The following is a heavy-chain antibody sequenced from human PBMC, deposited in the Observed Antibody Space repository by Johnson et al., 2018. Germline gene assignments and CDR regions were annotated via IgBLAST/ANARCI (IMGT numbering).Heavy chain of an antibody. J-gene: IGHJ3*02. CDR1: GFTFSSYS. CDR2: ISYSNSFV. Sequence: EVQLVESGGGLVQPGGSLRLSCAASGFTFSSYSMNWVRQAPGKGLEWVSSISYSNSFVYYTDSVKGRFTIPRDNAKNSLYLQMNSLRAEDTAVYYCPASRFLEWQFRAFDIWGQGTMVTVSS. D-gene: IGHD3-3*01. CDR3: PASRFLEWQFRAFDI. V-gene: IGHV3-21*01.